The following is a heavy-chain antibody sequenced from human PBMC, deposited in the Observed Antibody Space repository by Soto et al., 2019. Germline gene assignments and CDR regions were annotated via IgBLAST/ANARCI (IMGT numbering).Heavy chain of an antibody. CDR2: IDPSDSYT. V-gene: IGHV5-10-1*01. J-gene: IGHJ6*02. CDR3: SCCFHPQGPKGKADYYYYGMDV. CDR1: GYSFTSYW. Sequence: GESLKISCKGSGYSFTSYWISWVRQMPGKGLEWMGRIDPSDSYTNYSPSFQGHVTISADKSISTAYLQWSSLKASDTATYYCSCCFHPQGPKGKADYYYYGMDVWGQGTTVTAP. D-gene: IGHD2-15*01.